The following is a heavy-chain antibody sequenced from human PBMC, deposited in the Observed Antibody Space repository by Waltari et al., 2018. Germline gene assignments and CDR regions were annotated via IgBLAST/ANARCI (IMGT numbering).Heavy chain of an antibody. Sequence: EVQLVESGGGLVKPGGSLRLSCAASGFTFSSYSMNWVRQAPGKGLEWVSSISSSSSYIYYADSVKGRFTISRDNAKNSLYLQMNSLRAEDTAVYYCARDQAGRDHAFDYWGQGTLVTVSS. V-gene: IGHV3-21*01. J-gene: IGHJ4*02. CDR2: ISSSSSYI. D-gene: IGHD2-21*02. CDR3: ARDQAGRDHAFDY. CDR1: GFTFSSYS.